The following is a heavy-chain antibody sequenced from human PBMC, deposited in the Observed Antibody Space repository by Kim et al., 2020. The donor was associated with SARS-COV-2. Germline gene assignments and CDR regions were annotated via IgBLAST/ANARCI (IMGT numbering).Heavy chain of an antibody. CDR2: IYYSGST. CDR1: GGSISSGGYY. CDR3: AGDSGYYSFFDY. V-gene: IGHV4-31*03. Sequence: SETLSLTCTVSGGSISSGGYYWSWIRQHPGKGLEWIGYIYYSGSTYYNPSLKSRVTISVDTSKNQFSLKLSSVTAADTAVYYCAGDSGYYSFFDYWGQGTLVTVSS. D-gene: IGHD3-22*01. J-gene: IGHJ4*02.